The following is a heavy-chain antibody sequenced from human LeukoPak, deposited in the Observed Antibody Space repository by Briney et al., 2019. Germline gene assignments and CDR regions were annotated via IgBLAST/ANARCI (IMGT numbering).Heavy chain of an antibody. Sequence: GGSLRLSCVASGFTYSHYGMNWVRQAPGKGLEWVSAVSGSAGSTYYADSVKGRFTISRDNSKNTLYLQMNSLRAEDTAVYYCAVSFYYYYMDVWGKGTTVTVSS. D-gene: IGHD1-7*01. CDR3: AVSFYYYYMDV. J-gene: IGHJ6*03. V-gene: IGHV3-23*01. CDR2: VSGSAGST. CDR1: GFTYSHYG.